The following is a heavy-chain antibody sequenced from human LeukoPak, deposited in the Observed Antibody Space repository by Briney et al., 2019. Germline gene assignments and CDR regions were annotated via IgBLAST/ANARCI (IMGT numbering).Heavy chain of an antibody. V-gene: IGHV4-39*07. J-gene: IGHJ6*02. CDR3: ARDSLRVKLYYYYYGMDV. CDR1: GGSISSSSYY. Sequence: NSSETLSLTCTVSGGSISSSSYYWGWIRQPPGKGLEWIGSIYYSGSTYYNPSLKSRVTISVDTSKNQFSLKLSSVTAADTAVYYCARDSLRVKLYYYYYGMDVWGQGTTVTVSS. D-gene: IGHD3-16*01. CDR2: IYYSGST.